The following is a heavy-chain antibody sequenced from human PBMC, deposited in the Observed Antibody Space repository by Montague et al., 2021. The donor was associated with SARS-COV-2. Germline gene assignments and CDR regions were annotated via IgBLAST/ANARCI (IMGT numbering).Heavy chain of an antibody. CDR3: VVVVPAMRPRSDY. Sequence: SETLSLTCAVYGGFFSVYYWSWIRQPPGKGLEWIGEINHRGSTNXNPSRKGRITISSDTSKNQFSLKLKSVTAADTAVYFCVVVVPAMRPRSDYWGQGTLVTVSS. CDR1: GGFFSVYY. J-gene: IGHJ4*02. D-gene: IGHD2-21*02. CDR2: INHRGST. V-gene: IGHV4-34*01.